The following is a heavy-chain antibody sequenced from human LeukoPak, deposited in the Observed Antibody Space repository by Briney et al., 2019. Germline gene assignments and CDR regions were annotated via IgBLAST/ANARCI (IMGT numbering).Heavy chain of an antibody. Sequence: GGSLRLSCAASGFTVSSNYMSWVRQAPGKGLEWVSVIYSGGSTYYADSVKGRFTISRDNSKNTLYLQMNSLRAEDTAVYYCASSYDSSGYYFFDYWGQGTLVTVSS. CDR3: ASSYDSSGYYFFDY. J-gene: IGHJ4*02. CDR2: IYSGGST. V-gene: IGHV3-53*01. D-gene: IGHD3-22*01. CDR1: GFTVSSNY.